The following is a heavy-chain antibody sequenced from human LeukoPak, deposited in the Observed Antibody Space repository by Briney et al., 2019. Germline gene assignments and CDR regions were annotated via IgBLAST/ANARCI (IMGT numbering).Heavy chain of an antibody. V-gene: IGHV3-23*01. Sequence: GGSLRLSCAASGFTFRSYAMTWVRQAPGKGLEWVSSISDSGTSTYYADSVKGRFTISRDNSKNTLYLQMNSLRAEDTAVYYCAKQVCGADCYYYYGMDVWGQGPTVTVPS. CDR2: ISDSGTST. CDR1: GFTFRSYA. CDR3: AKQVCGADCYYYYGMDV. J-gene: IGHJ6*02. D-gene: IGHD2-21*02.